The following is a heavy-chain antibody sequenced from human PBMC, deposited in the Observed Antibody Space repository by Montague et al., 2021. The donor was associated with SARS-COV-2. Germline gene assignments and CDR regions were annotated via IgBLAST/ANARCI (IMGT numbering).Heavy chain of an antibody. CDR1: GGSISSSSYY. CDR2: IYYSRST. J-gene: IGHJ6*02. CDR3: ARLSKTGYPTRYYYYGMDV. Sequence: SETLSLTCTVSGGSISSSSYYWGWIRRPPGKGLEWIGSIYYSRSTYYNPSLKSRVTISVDPSKNQFSLKLSSVTAADTAVYYCARLSKTGYPTRYYYYGMDVWGQGTPVTVSS. V-gene: IGHV4-39*01. D-gene: IGHD3-9*01.